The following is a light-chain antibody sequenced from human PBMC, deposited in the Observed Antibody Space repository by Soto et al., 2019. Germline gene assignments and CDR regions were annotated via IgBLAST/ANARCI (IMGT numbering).Light chain of an antibody. CDR3: QQYYSTLRT. J-gene: IGKJ1*01. CDR2: WAS. V-gene: IGKV4-1*01. Sequence: DIVMTQSPDSLAVSLGERATINCKSSQSVLYSSNNKNYLAWYQQKPGQPPKLLIYWASTRESGVPDRFSGSGSGPDFTLTISSLQAEDVAVYYCQQYYSTLRTFGQGTKVDIK. CDR1: QSVLYSSNNKNY.